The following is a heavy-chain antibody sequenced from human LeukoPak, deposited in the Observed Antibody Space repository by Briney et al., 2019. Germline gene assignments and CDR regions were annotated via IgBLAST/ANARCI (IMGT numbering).Heavy chain of an antibody. CDR1: GYTLTDLS. CDR3: ATVGGGGWNYNN. V-gene: IGHV1-24*01. D-gene: IGHD1-7*01. CDR2: FDPEDGER. Sequence: SVKVSCKVSGYTLTDLSMHWVRQAPGKELEWMGGFDPEDGERIYAQKLQGRVTMTEDTSTDTAYMELSSLRSEDTAVYYCATVGGGGWNYNNWGQGTLVTVSS. J-gene: IGHJ4*02.